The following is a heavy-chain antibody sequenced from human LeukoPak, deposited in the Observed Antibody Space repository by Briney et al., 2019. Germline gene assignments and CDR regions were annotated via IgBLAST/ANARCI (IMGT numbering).Heavy chain of an antibody. J-gene: IGHJ6*02. D-gene: IGHD1/OR15-1a*01. V-gene: IGHV1-24*01. Sequence: ASVKVSRKVSGYTLTELSMHWVRQAPGKGLEWMGGFDPEDGETIYAQKFQGRVTMTEDTSTDTAYMELSSLRSEDTAVYYCATQVSANKMYGMDVWGQGTTVTVSS. CDR1: GYTLTELS. CDR3: ATQVSANKMYGMDV. CDR2: FDPEDGET.